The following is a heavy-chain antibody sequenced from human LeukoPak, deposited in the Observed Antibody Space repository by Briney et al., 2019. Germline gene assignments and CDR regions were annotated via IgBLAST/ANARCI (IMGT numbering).Heavy chain of an antibody. J-gene: IGHJ4*02. CDR3: TRVTNDLPFDY. CDR1: GFTFSSFW. CDR2: INSDGSST. Sequence: PGGSLRLSCAASGFTFSSFWMHWVRQAPGKGLVWVSRINSDGSSTGYADSVKGRFTISRDNTKSTLFLQMNSLRADDTAVYYCTRVTNDLPFDYWGQGSLVTVSS. D-gene: IGHD3-16*01. V-gene: IGHV3-74*01.